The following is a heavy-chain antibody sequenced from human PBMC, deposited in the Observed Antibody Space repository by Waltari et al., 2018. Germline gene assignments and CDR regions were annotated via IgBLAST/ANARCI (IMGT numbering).Heavy chain of an antibody. CDR3: ARGRRSSGWLDY. CDR1: GFTVSSNY. CDR2: IYSGANT. V-gene: IGHV3-53*01. Sequence: EVQLVESGGGLIQPGGSLRLSCAASGFTVSSNYMSWVRQALGKGLEWVSVIYSGANTYYAYSVEGRFTISRDNSKNTLYLQMNSRRAEDTAVYYCARGRRSSGWLDYWGQGTLVTVSS. J-gene: IGHJ4*02. D-gene: IGHD6-19*01.